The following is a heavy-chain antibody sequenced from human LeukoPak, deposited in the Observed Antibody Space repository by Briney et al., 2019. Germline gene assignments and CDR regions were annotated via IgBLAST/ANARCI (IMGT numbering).Heavy chain of an antibody. V-gene: IGHV3-7*01. CDR3: ARGGSTNGYYLV. D-gene: IGHD3-3*01. J-gene: IGHJ4*02. Sequence: PGGSLRLSCAASGFVFSDFWMSWVRQAPGRGLEWVANINQDRSEKYYVDSVKGRFTISRDNAKNSLYLQTDSLRAEDTAVYYCARGGSTNGYYLVWGQGTLVTVSS. CDR1: GFVFSDFW. CDR2: INQDRSEK.